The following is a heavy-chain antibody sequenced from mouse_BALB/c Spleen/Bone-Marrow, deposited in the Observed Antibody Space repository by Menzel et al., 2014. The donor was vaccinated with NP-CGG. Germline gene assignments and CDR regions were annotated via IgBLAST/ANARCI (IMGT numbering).Heavy chain of an antibody. Sequence: VKVVESGPGLVQPSQSLSITCTVSGFSLTNSGVHWVRQSPGKGLDGLGGMWRGGNTDYNAAFMSRLSITKDNSKSQVFFKMNSLQADDSAIYYCAKNGGNNYFDYWGQGTTLTVSS. J-gene: IGHJ2*01. CDR3: AKNGGNNYFDY. V-gene: IGHV2-5*01. D-gene: IGHD2-1*01. CDR1: GFSLTNSG. CDR2: MWRGGNT.